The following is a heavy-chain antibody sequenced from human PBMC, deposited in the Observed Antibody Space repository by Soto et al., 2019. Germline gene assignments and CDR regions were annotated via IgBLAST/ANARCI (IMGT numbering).Heavy chain of an antibody. Sequence: SGPTLVNPTQTLTLTCTFSGFSLSTSGVGVGWIRQPPGEALEWLALIYWDDYKHFSPSLESRLTITKDTSKNQVVLTMTNMDPVNTATSYVGDKGGGDRILDYWGQGTLVTVSS. V-gene: IGHV2-5*02. CDR3: GDKGGGDRILDY. CDR1: GFSLSTSGVG. CDR2: IYWDDYK. D-gene: IGHD3-16*01. J-gene: IGHJ4*02.